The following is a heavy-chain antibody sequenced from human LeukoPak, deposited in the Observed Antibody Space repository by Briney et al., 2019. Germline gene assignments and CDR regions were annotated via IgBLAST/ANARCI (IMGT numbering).Heavy chain of an antibody. CDR3: ARVRRYCSGGSCPVYNWFDP. D-gene: IGHD2-15*01. J-gene: IGHJ5*02. CDR1: GGSFSGYY. Sequence: SDTLSLTCAVYGGSFSGYYWSWIRQPPGKGLEWIGEINHSGSTNYNPSLKSRVTISVDTSKNQFSLKLSSVTAADTAVYYCARVRRYCSGGSCPVYNWFDPWGQGTLVTVSS. V-gene: IGHV4-34*01. CDR2: INHSGST.